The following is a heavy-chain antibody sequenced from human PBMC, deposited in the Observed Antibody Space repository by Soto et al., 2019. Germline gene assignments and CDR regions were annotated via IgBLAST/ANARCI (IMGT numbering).Heavy chain of an antibody. V-gene: IGHV3-7*03. D-gene: IGHD1-26*01. J-gene: IGHJ4*02. CDR1: GFPFSSYW. Sequence: GGSLRLSCAASGFPFSSYWMSWVRQAPGKGLEWVGNIKTDGTDRNYVDSVRGRFTSSRDNAKNSLYLQMNSLTAEDTAVYYCAREIVGATSLHDYWGQGTLVTVSS. CDR2: IKTDGTDR. CDR3: AREIVGATSLHDY.